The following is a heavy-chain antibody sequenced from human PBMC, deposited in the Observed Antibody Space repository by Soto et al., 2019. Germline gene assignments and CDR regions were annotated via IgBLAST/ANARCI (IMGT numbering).Heavy chain of an antibody. CDR1: GDSISSYY. V-gene: IGHV4-59*12. Sequence: SETLSLTCTVSGDSISSYYWSWIRQPPGKGLEWIGDIIHSGSTNYNPSLKSRVTISVDTSKNHFSLKLSCVTASDTAVYYCGRGRRWYWFDPWGQGTLVTVSS. CDR2: IIHSGST. CDR3: GRGRRWYWFDP. J-gene: IGHJ5*02. D-gene: IGHD6-13*01.